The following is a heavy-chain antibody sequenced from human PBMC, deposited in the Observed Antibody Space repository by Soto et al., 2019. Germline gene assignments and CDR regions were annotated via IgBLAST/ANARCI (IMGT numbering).Heavy chain of an antibody. Sequence: QVQLQESGPGLVKPSETLSLTCTVSGGSISSYYWRWIRQPPGKGLEWIGYIYYSGSTNYNPSLRSRVTFSVDTARNHFALKLSSVTAADTAVYYCARALWGPDGYISWFDPWGQGTLVTVSS. CDR1: GGSISSYY. V-gene: IGHV4-59*01. CDR3: ARALWGPDGYISWFDP. D-gene: IGHD3-16*01. CDR2: IYYSGST. J-gene: IGHJ5*02.